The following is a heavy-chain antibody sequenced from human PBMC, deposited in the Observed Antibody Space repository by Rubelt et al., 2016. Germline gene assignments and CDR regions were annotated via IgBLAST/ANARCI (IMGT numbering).Heavy chain of an antibody. Sequence: SLRLSCAASGFTFSNAWMSWVRQAPGKGLEWVGRIKSTTDGGTTDYAAPVKGRFTISRDDSKNTLYLQMNSLKTEDTAVYYCTTDRYYYDSSGFPWFDPWGQGTRVTVSS. CDR2: IKSTTDGGTT. CDR1: GFTFSNAW. CDR3: TTDRYYYDSSGFPWFDP. D-gene: IGHD3-22*01. J-gene: IGHJ5*02. V-gene: IGHV3-15*01.